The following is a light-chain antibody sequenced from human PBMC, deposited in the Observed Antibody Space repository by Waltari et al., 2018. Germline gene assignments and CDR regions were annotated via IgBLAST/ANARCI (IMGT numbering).Light chain of an antibody. V-gene: IGLV1-44*01. CDR1: SSNLGGHA. CDR2: NNS. CDR3: AAWDDSLNGFYV. Sequence: QSVLTHPPSAPGTPGHRVTISCSERSSNLGGHAVTCYPPLHEQAPQILTYHHSQHLPGTAPKLLIYNNSRRPSGVLDRFSGSTSGTSASLAISELQSGDEADYYCAAWDDSLNGFYVFGTGTKVTVL. J-gene: IGLJ1*01.